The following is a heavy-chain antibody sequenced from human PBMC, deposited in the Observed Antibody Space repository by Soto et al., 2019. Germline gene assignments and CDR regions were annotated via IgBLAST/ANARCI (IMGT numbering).Heavy chain of an antibody. J-gene: IGHJ3*02. D-gene: IGHD3-10*01. V-gene: IGHV3-30*18. CDR2: ISYDGSNK. CDR1: EFIFSGYG. Sequence: HPGGPLRHSFAASEFIFSGYGMHWVSQAPGKGLEWVAVISYDGSNKYYADSVKGRFTISRDNSKNTLYLQMNSLRAEDTAVYYSAKDLVILVRGDPGAFDIWGQGTMVTVSS. CDR3: AKDLVILVRGDPGAFDI.